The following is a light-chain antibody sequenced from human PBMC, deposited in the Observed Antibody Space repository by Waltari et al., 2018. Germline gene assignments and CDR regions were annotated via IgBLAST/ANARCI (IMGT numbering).Light chain of an antibody. V-gene: IGKV1-5*03. CDR2: KAS. CDR1: QSISTW. Sequence: DIQMTKSPSTLSASVGERVTIICRASQSISTWLAWYQQKPGKAPKLLIYKASTVERGVPSRFSGGGSGTEFTLTISSLQPDDFATYYCQQYNTYPRTFGQGTKVEIK. J-gene: IGKJ1*01. CDR3: QQYNTYPRT.